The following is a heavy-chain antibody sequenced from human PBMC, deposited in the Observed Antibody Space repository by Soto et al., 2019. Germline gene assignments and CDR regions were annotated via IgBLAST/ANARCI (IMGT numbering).Heavy chain of an antibody. V-gene: IGHV1-18*04. Sequence: VKVSCKASCYTFTSYGISWVRQAPGQGLEWMGWISAYNGNTNYAQKLQGRVTMTTDTSTSTAYMELRSLRSDDTAVYYCARDGENIVVVVAASDYYGMDVWGQGTTVTVSS. J-gene: IGHJ6*02. D-gene: IGHD2-15*01. CDR2: ISAYNGNT. CDR3: ARDGENIVVVVAASDYYGMDV. CDR1: CYTFTSYG.